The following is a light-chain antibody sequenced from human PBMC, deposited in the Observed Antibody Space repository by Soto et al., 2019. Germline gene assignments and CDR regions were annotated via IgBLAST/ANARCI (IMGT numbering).Light chain of an antibody. J-gene: IGKJ1*01. V-gene: IGKV1-6*01. CDR1: QGIRNE. CDR2: AAS. Sequence: AIPMTQSPSSLSASVGDRVTITCRASQGIRNELAWYQQKPGNAPKLLIYAASSLQSGVPSRFSGSGSGTDFTLTISSLQPEDFATYYCLQDYSYPRTFGQGTKVEIK. CDR3: LQDYSYPRT.